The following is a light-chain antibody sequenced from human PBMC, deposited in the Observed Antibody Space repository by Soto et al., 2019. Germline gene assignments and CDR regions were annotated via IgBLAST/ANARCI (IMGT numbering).Light chain of an antibody. CDR3: QQYGSSPFT. J-gene: IGKJ3*01. Sequence: EIVLTQSPGTLSLSPGGGATLSCRASQSVSSNYLAWYQHIPGQSPRLLIYGASNRATDIPDRFSGSGSGTDFTLTISRLEPEDSAVYYCQQYGSSPFTFGPGTKVDIK. V-gene: IGKV3-20*01. CDR2: GAS. CDR1: QSVSSNY.